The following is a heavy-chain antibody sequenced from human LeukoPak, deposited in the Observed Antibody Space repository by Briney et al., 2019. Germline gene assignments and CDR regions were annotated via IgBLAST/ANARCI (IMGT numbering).Heavy chain of an antibody. CDR1: GSIFTTYW. CDR3: ARGRTSGYFQH. CDR2: VYPVDYRT. Sequence: GGSLQISCEASGSIFTTYWIGWVRQQPGGGLEWMGIVYPVDYRTKYSPSFQGQVTISADRPINTGYLQWSSLKASDTAMYYCARGRTSGYFQHWGQGTLVTVSS. J-gene: IGHJ1*01. V-gene: IGHV5-51*04. D-gene: IGHD3-10*01.